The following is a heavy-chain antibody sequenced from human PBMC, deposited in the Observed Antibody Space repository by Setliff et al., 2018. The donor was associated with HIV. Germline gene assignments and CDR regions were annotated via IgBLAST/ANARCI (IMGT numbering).Heavy chain of an antibody. V-gene: IGHV4-59*01. Sequence: SETLSLTCTVSGGSISGYYWSWIRQPPGKGLEWIGYIYYSGSTNYNPSLKSRVTISVDTSKNQFSLKLSSVTAADTAVYYCARNPCSGGSCPDAFDIWGQGTMVTVSS. J-gene: IGHJ3*02. CDR2: IYYSGST. D-gene: IGHD2-15*01. CDR3: ARNPCSGGSCPDAFDI. CDR1: GGSISGYY.